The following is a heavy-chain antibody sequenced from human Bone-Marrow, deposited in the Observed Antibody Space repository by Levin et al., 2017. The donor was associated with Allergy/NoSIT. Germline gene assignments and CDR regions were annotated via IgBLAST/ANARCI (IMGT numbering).Heavy chain of an antibody. CDR1: GFTFSDYY. V-gene: IGHV3-11*01. D-gene: IGHD4-17*01. CDR3: ARGSRRTDDYGDYKGYYGMDV. J-gene: IGHJ6*02. CDR2: ISSSGSTI. Sequence: GGSLRLSCAASGFTFSDYYMSWIRQAPGKGLEWVSYISSSGSTIYHADSVKGRFTISRDNAKNSLYLQMNTLRAEDTAVYYCARGSRRTDDYGDYKGYYGMDVWGQGTTVTVSS.